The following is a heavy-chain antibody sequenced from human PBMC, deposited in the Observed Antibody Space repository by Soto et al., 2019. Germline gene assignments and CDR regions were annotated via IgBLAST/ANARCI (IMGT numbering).Heavy chain of an antibody. CDR2: ISGSGGST. Sequence: GGSLRLSCAASGFTFSSYAMSWVRQAPGKGLEWVSAISGSGGSTYYADSVKGRFTISRDNSKNTLYPQMNSLRAEDTAVYYCAKDEDFGVVIIAPYFDYWGQGTLVTVSS. D-gene: IGHD3-3*01. V-gene: IGHV3-23*01. CDR1: GFTFSSYA. J-gene: IGHJ4*02. CDR3: AKDEDFGVVIIAPYFDY.